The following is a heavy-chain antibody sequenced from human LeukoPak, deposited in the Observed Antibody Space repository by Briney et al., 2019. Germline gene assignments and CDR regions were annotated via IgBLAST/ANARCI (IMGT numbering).Heavy chain of an antibody. CDR1: GASITSGSYY. Sequence: SETLSLTCTVSGASITSGSYYWNWIRQPAGKGLEWIGRIYTSGSTNYNPSLKSRVTISADTSKNQFSLKLTSVTAADTAVYYCARDSARVYDYVWGSHFDYWGQGTLVTVSS. V-gene: IGHV4-61*02. CDR3: ARDSARVYDYVWGSHFDY. CDR2: IYTSGST. J-gene: IGHJ4*02. D-gene: IGHD3-16*01.